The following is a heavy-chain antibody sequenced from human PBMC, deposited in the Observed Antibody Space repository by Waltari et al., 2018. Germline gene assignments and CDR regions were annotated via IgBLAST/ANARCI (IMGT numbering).Heavy chain of an antibody. CDR2: ISGSGGST. V-gene: IGHV3-23*01. Sequence: EVQLLESGGGLVQPGGSLRLSCAASGFTFSSFAMCWVRQGSGKGLGWGSAISGSGGSTYYADSVKGRCTISRDNSKNTLYLQMNSLRAEDTAVYYGAKDNWNSLHVDGNYWGQGTLVTVSS. D-gene: IGHD1-7*01. J-gene: IGHJ4*02. CDR3: AKDNWNSLHVDGNY. CDR1: GFTFSSFA.